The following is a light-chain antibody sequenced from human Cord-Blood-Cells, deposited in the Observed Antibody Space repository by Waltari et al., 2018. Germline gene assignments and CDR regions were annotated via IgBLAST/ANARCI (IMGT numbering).Light chain of an antibody. CDR3: AAWDDSLNGVV. CDR1: RSNIGSNT. Sequence: QSVLTQPPSASGTPGQRVTISCSGSRSNIGSNTVNWYQQLPGTAPKLLIDSNNQRPSGVPDRFSGSKSCTSAALAISGLQSEDEADYYCAAWDDSLNGVVFGGGTKLTVL. CDR2: SNN. V-gene: IGLV1-44*01. J-gene: IGLJ2*01.